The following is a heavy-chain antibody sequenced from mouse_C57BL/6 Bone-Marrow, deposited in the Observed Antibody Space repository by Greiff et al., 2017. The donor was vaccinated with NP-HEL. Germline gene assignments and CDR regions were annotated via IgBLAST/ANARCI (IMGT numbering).Heavy chain of an antibody. CDR2: ISYDGSN. D-gene: IGHD1-1*01. CDR1: GYSITSGYY. CDR3: ARVGTTVVEYYFDY. Sequence: EVQLQQSGPGLVKPSQSLSLTCSVTGYSITSGYYWNWIRQFPGNKLEWMGYISYDGSNNYNPSLKNRISITRDTSKNQFFLKLNSVTTEDTATYYGARVGTTVVEYYFDYWGQGTTLTVSS. J-gene: IGHJ2*01. V-gene: IGHV3-6*01.